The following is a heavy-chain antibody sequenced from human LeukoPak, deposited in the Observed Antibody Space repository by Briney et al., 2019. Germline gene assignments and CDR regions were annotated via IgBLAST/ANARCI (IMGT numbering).Heavy chain of an antibody. Sequence: GGSLRLSCAASGFTFSSYSMNWVRQAPGKGLEWVSYISSSSSTIYYADSVKGRFTISRDNSKNTLYLQMNSLRAEDTAVYYCAKDGTGYSSGWFDYWGQGTLVTVSS. CDR2: ISSSSSTI. D-gene: IGHD6-19*01. CDR3: AKDGTGYSSGWFDY. J-gene: IGHJ5*01. V-gene: IGHV3-48*01. CDR1: GFTFSSYS.